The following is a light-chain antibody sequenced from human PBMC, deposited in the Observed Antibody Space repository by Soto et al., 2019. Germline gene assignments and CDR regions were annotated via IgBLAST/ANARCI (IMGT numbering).Light chain of an antibody. J-gene: IGLJ1*01. Sequence: QSVLTQPPSVSGAPGQRVTISCPGSSSNIGAGYDVHWYQQLPGTAPKLLIYGNSNRPSGVPDRFSGSKSGTSASLAITGPQAEDDADYYCQSYDTSLSGYVFGTGTKVTVL. CDR2: GNS. V-gene: IGLV1-40*01. CDR3: QSYDTSLSGYV. CDR1: SSNIGAGYD.